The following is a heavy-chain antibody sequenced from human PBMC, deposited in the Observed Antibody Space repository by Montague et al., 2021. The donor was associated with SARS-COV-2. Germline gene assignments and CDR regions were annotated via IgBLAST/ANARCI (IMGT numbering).Heavy chain of an antibody. CDR3: ASSYYYGSGTYVYNYYMDV. J-gene: IGHJ6*03. D-gene: IGHD3-10*01. CDR1: GGSVSSSPYY. CDR2: ISYSGRT. Sequence: SETLSLTCTVSGGSVSSSPYYWGWIHQPPGRGLEWVGSISYSGRTYFSPSLKSRLTISVDSSENQFSLRLSSVTAADTAVYYCASSYYYGSGTYVYNYYMDVWGKGTTVTVSS. V-gene: IGHV4-39*01.